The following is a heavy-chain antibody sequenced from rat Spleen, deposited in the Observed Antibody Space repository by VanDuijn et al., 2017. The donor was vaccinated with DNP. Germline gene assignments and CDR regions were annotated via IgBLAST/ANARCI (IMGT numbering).Heavy chain of an antibody. CDR1: GFSFSVFY. V-gene: IGHV5S23*01. Sequence: EVQLLESGGGLVQPGRALKLFCAATGFSFSVFYMAWVRQAPTKGLEWVSYIGSDGYAPYYGDSVKGRFTISRDNAKSSLYLQMNSLKSEDTATYYCARRVYEGYLDYWGQGVMVTVSS. CDR2: IGSDGYAP. J-gene: IGHJ2*01. D-gene: IGHD1-6*01. CDR3: ARRVYEGYLDY.